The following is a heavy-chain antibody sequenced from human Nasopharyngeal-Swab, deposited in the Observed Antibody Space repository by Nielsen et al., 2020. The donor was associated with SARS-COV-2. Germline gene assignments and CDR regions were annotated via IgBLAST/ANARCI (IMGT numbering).Heavy chain of an antibody. D-gene: IGHD2-15*01. Sequence: GGSLRLSCAVSGFIVSSTYMSWVRQAPGKGLEWVSVTEIGGITHYADSVKGRFTISRDSSTNTLYLQMNSLRVEDTAVYYCARDCSGGSCRYGMDVWGQGTTVTVSS. CDR3: ARDCSGGSCRYGMDV. CDR2: TEIGGIT. CDR1: GFIVSSTY. J-gene: IGHJ6*02. V-gene: IGHV3-53*01.